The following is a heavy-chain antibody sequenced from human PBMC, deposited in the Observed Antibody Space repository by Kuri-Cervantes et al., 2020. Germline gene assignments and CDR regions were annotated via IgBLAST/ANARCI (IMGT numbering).Heavy chain of an antibody. CDR2: IKSKTDGGTT. CDR3: AKDISGSYFYYYYGMDV. J-gene: IGHJ6*02. CDR1: GFTFSNAW. D-gene: IGHD1-26*01. Sequence: GGSLRLSCAASGFTFSNAWMSWVRQAPGKGLEWVGRIKSKTDGGTTDYAAPVKGRFTISRDDSKNTLYLQMNSLRAEDTAVYYCAKDISGSYFYYYYGMDVWGQGTTVTVSS. V-gene: IGHV3-15*01.